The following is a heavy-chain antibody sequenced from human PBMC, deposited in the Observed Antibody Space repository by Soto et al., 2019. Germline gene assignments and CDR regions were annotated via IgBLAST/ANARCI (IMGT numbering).Heavy chain of an antibody. Sequence: QVQLVQSGAEVKKPGSSVKVSCKASGGTFSSYVFSWVRQAPGQGLEWMGGIIPIFDTPNYAQKIQGRVTITADDSTRTAYMWRSCLRAEDTAGYDCPTNSHVGSYSSYHDMVVWCQGTTGTVPS. CDR1: GGTFSSYV. CDR2: IIPIFDTP. V-gene: IGHV1-69*01. CDR3: PTNSHVGSYSSYHDMVV. D-gene: IGHD1-26*01. J-gene: IGHJ6*02.